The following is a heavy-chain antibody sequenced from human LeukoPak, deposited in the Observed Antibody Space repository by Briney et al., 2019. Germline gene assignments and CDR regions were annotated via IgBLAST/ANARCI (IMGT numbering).Heavy chain of an antibody. CDR3: AKDQYYSGSGGFDY. CDR2: ISSNGDGT. CDR1: GFTFSSYA. V-gene: IGHV3-64*01. J-gene: IGHJ4*02. D-gene: IGHD3-10*01. Sequence: GGSLRLSCAASGFTFSSYAMHWVRQAPGKGLEYVSAISSNGDGTYYANSVKGRFTISRDNSKNTLYLQMGSLRTEDMAVYYCAKDQYYSGSGGFDYWGQGALVPSPQ.